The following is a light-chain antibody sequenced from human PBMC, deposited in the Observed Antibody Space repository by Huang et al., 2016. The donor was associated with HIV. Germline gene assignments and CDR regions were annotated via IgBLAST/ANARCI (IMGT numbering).Light chain of an antibody. CDR3: QHYKSWPYT. CDR2: SAS. V-gene: IGKV3-15*01. J-gene: IGKJ2*01. Sequence: MVMPQSPATLSLSPVETATLSCRASQSVKNYLAWYQQKPGQPPRLLIYSASTRATDIPARFSGSGSGTEFTLTVSSLQSEDFAVYYCQHYKSWPYTFGQGTKLEIK. CDR1: QSVKNY.